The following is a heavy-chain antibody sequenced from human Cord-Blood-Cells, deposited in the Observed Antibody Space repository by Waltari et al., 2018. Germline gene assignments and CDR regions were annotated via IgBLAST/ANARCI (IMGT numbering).Heavy chain of an antibody. CDR1: GSTFSSYA. Sequence: GSTFSSYAISWVRQAPGQGLEWMGGIIPIFGTANYAQKFQGRVTITADKSTSTAYMELSSLRSEDTAVYYCARARGSYYKDAFDIWGQGTMVTVSS. CDR3: ARARGSYYKDAFDI. CDR2: IIPIFGTA. D-gene: IGHD1-26*01. J-gene: IGHJ3*02. V-gene: IGHV1-69*06.